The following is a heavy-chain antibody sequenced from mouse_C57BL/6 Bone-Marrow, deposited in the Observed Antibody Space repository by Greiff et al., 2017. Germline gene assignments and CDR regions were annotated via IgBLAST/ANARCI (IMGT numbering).Heavy chain of an antibody. CDR2: ISSGSSTI. J-gene: IGHJ2*01. CDR3: ARDGPGDWFDY. V-gene: IGHV5-17*01. Sequence: EVQLVESGGGLVKPGGSLKLSCAASGFTFSDYGMHWVRQAPEKGLEWVAYISSGSSTIYYADPVKGRFTISRDNAKNTLFLQMTSLGSEDTAMYYCARDGPGDWFDYWGQGTTLTVSS. CDR1: GFTFSDYG. D-gene: IGHD2-3*01.